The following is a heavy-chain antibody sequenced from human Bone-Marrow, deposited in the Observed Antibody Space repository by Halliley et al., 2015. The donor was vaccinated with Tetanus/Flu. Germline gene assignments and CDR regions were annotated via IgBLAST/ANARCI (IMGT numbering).Heavy chain of an antibody. Sequence: LVKPTQTLTLTCAFSGFSLTTSGMCVSWIRQPPGKAPEWLALIDWGDDKYYNTSLKTRLTISKDTSKNQVVLTMTNMDPMDTATYYCARIQAAYYFYGMDVWGQGTAVTVSS. J-gene: IGHJ6*02. CDR2: IDWGDDK. V-gene: IGHV2-70*01. CDR3: ARIQAAYYFYGMDV. CDR1: GFSLTTSGMC. D-gene: IGHD2-15*01.